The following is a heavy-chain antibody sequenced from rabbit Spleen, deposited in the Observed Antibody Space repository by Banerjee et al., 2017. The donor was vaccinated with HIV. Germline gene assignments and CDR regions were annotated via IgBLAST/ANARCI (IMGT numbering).Heavy chain of an antibody. D-gene: IGHD1-1*01. CDR1: GVSFSGNSY. V-gene: IGHV1S40*01. Sequence: QSLEESGGDLVKPGASLTLTCRASGVSFSGNSYMCWVRQAPGKGLEWIACIDTGSSGFTYFASWAKGQFTISKTSSTTVTLQMTSLTAADTATYFCARDTSSSFSSYGMDLWGPGTLVTVS. J-gene: IGHJ6*01. CDR2: IDTGSSGFT. CDR3: ARDTSSSFSSYGMDL.